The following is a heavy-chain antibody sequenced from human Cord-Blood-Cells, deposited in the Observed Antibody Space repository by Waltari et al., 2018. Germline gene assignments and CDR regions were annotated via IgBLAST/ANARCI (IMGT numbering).Heavy chain of an antibody. CDR3: TTFVGNWFDP. Sequence: EVQLVESGGGLVKPGGSLRLSCAASGFTFSNAWMSLVRQAPGKGLEWGGLIKSKTDGGTTDYAAPVKGRFTISRDDSKNTLYLQMNSLKTEDTAVYYCTTFVGNWFDPWGQGTLVTVSS. D-gene: IGHD3-3*01. CDR1: GFTFSNAW. V-gene: IGHV3-15*01. J-gene: IGHJ5*02. CDR2: IKSKTDGGTT.